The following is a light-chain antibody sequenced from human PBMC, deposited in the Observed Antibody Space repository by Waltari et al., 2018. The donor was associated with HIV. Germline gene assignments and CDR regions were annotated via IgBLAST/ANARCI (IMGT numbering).Light chain of an antibody. CDR1: SSNIGSNT. CDR2: SNN. Sequence: QSVLTQPPSASGTPGQRVTVSCSGSSSNIGSNTVTWFQQLPGTAPKLLIYSNNQRPSGVPDRFSGSKSGTSASLAITGLQSEDEAHYYCAAWDDNLNGWVFGGGTKLTVL. J-gene: IGLJ3*02. CDR3: AAWDDNLNGWV. V-gene: IGLV1-44*01.